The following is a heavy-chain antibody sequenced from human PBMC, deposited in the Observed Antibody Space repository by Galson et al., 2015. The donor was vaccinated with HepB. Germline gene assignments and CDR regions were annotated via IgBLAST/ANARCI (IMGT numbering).Heavy chain of an antibody. Sequence: SVKVSCKASGYTFTGYYMHWVRQAPGQGLEWMGRINPNSGGTNYAQKFQGRVTMTRDTSISTAYMELSRLRSDDTAVYYCARGQQLAGDAFDIWGQGTMVTVSS. CDR2: INPNSGGT. J-gene: IGHJ3*02. V-gene: IGHV1-2*06. CDR3: ARGQQLAGDAFDI. CDR1: GYTFTGYY. D-gene: IGHD6-13*01.